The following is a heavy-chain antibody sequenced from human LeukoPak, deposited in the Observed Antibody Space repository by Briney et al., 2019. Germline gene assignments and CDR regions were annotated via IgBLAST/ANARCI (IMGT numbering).Heavy chain of an antibody. CDR3: AKDAMGALPYCFDY. J-gene: IGHJ4*02. CDR1: GFTFSSDA. CDR2: ISGSGAST. Sequence: GGSLRLSCAASGFTFSSDAMTWVRQALGKGLEWVSAISGSGASTYYADSVKGRFTISRDNSKNTLYLQMNSLRAEDTAVYYCAKDAMGALPYCFDYWGQGTLVTVSS. D-gene: IGHD1-26*01. V-gene: IGHV3-23*01.